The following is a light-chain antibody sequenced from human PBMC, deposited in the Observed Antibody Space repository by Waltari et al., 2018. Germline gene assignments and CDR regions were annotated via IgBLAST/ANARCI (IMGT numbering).Light chain of an antibody. Sequence: QLVLTQSPSASASLGASVKLTCALSSGHSSNIIAWHQQQPEKGPRYLMKVNSDGSHSKGDEIPDRFSGSSSGAERYLTIYSLQSEDEADYYCQTGGHGTWVFGGGTKLTVL. V-gene: IGLV4-69*01. J-gene: IGLJ3*02. CDR1: SGHSSNI. CDR3: QTGGHGTWV. CDR2: VNSDGSH.